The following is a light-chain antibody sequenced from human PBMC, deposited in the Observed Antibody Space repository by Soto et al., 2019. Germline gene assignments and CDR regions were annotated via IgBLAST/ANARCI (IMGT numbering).Light chain of an antibody. V-gene: IGKV3-15*01. Sequence: EIVMTQSPATLSLSPGERAALSCRASQSINSELAWYQQKPGQPPRLLIYGASTRATGVPAIFTGSESGSEFTLTISGLQSEDFAVYYCQQGHNWPLTFGQGTRLEI. CDR2: GAS. CDR3: QQGHNWPLT. CDR1: QSINSE. J-gene: IGKJ2*01.